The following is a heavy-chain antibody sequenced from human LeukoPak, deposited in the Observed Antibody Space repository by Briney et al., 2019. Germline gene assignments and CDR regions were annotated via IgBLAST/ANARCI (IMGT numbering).Heavy chain of an antibody. CDR1: RFTFTNYA. Sequence: GGSLRLSCAASRFTFTNYAMNWVRQAPGKGLEWVSFISGDGGSTYYADSLKGRFTISRDNSKNTLYLQMDSLRAEDTAIYYCAKDGGELRGSFDIWGQGTMVTVSS. CDR3: AKDGGELRGSFDI. CDR2: ISGDGGST. D-gene: IGHD1-26*01. J-gene: IGHJ3*02. V-gene: IGHV3-23*01.